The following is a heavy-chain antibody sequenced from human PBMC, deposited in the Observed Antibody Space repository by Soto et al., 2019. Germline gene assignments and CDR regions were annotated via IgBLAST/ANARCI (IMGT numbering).Heavy chain of an antibody. CDR3: ARPLELGITMIVVVIPPLAFDI. V-gene: IGHV3-30-3*01. J-gene: IGHJ3*02. Sequence: GGFLRLSFTALGFTFRSYAMPWVRQAPGKGLGGVAVISYDGSNKYYADSVKGRITISRDHSTNTLYLQMNSLRAEDTAVYYCARPLELGITMIVVVIPPLAFDIWGQGTMVTVSS. CDR1: GFTFRSYA. CDR2: ISYDGSNK. D-gene: IGHD3-22*01.